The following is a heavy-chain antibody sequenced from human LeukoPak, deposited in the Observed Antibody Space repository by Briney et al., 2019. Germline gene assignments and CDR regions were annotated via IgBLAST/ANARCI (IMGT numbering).Heavy chain of an antibody. D-gene: IGHD1/OR15-1a*01. CDR2: IYSGGRT. Sequence: GGSLRLSCAASGFSVSRNYMTWVRQAPGKGLEWVSVIYSGGRTDYADSVKSRFTISRDSSKNTLYLQMNSLRAEDTAVYYCTRDVIRRTNLGYWGQGTLVTVSS. J-gene: IGHJ4*02. CDR1: GFSVSRNY. CDR3: TRDVIRRTNLGY. V-gene: IGHV3-66*02.